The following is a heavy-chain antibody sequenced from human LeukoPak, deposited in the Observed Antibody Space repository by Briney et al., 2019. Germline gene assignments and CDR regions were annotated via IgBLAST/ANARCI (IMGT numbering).Heavy chain of an antibody. Sequence: GGSLRLSCAVSGFTVSNNYMSWVRQAPGKGLEWVSVIYSGGSTYYADSVKGRITISRDDSKNTLYLQMNSLRAEDTAVYYCTRGTYYYDSSGYYYVFDYWGQGTLVTVSS. V-gene: IGHV3-66*01. J-gene: IGHJ4*02. D-gene: IGHD3-22*01. CDR3: TRGTYYYDSSGYYYVFDY. CDR2: IYSGGST. CDR1: GFTVSNNY.